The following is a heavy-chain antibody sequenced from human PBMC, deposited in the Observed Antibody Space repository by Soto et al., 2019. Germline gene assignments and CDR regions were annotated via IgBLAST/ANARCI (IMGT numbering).Heavy chain of an antibody. CDR1: GYTFISYY. D-gene: IGHD2-2*01. J-gene: IGHJ5*02. V-gene: IGHV1-46*01. CDR3: ARGSPSSSRLGWLDP. Sequence: ASVKVSCKTSGYTFISYYVHWVRQAPGHGLEYMGMINPRDGAARYAQNFQGRVTVTRDMSTSTVDMELTGLRSEDTAVYYCARGSPSSSRLGWLDPRGQGTQVTVYS. CDR2: INPRDGAA.